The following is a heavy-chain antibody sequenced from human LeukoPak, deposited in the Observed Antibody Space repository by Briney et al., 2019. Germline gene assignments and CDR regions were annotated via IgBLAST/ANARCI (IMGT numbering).Heavy chain of an antibody. V-gene: IGHV4-38-2*02. J-gene: IGHJ4*02. CDR2: IYYSGST. Sequence: GSLRLSCAASGFTFSDYYMSWIRQAPGKGLEWIGSIYYSGSTYYNPSLKSRVTISVDTSKNQFSLKLSSVTAADTAVYYCARDRYYYDSSGSRYFDYWGQGTLVTVSS. CDR3: ARDRYYYDSSGSRYFDY. CDR1: GFTFSDYY. D-gene: IGHD3-22*01.